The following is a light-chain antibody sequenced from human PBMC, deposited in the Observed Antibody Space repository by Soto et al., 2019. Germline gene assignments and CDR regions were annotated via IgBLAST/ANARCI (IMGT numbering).Light chain of an antibody. V-gene: IGLV6-57*04. J-gene: IGLJ2*01. CDR1: SGSIASNY. CDR3: QSYDSSTVV. Sequence: NFMLTQPHSVSESPGKTVTSSCTRSSGSIASNYVQWYQQRPGSVPTTVIYEGNQRPSGVPDRFSGSTDGSSNSASLTISGLQTEDEADYSCQSYDSSTVVFGGGTKLTVL. CDR2: EGN.